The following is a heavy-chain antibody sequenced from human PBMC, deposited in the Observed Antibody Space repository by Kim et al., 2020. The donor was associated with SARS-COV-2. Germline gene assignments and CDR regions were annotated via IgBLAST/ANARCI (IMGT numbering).Heavy chain of an antibody. CDR2: ISGSGGST. CDR3: AKDYDGSGYYFYGMDV. CDR1: GFTFSSYA. Sequence: GGSLRLSCAASGFTFSSYAMSWVRQAPGKGLEWVSAISGSGGSTYYADSVKGRFTISRDNSKNTLYLQMNSLRAEDKAVYYCAKDYDGSGYYFYGMDVWGQGTTVTVSS. J-gene: IGHJ6*02. D-gene: IGHD3-22*01. V-gene: IGHV3-23*01.